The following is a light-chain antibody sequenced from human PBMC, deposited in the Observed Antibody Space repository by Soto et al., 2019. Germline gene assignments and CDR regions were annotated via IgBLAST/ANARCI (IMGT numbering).Light chain of an antibody. Sequence: QSALTQPRSVSGSPGQSVTISCTGTSSDVGGYNYVSWYQQHPGKAPKFMIYDVSKRPSGVPDRFSGSKSGKTASLTISGLQAGDEADYYCQSYDSSLSGYVFGTGTKVTVL. J-gene: IGLJ1*01. CDR1: SSDVGGYNY. CDR2: DVS. V-gene: IGLV2-11*01. CDR3: QSYDSSLSGYV.